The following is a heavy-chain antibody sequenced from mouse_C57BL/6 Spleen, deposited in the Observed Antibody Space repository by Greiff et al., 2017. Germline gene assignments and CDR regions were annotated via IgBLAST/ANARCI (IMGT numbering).Heavy chain of an antibody. V-gene: IGHV5-6*02. CDR2: ISSGGSYT. CDR3: ARREDLYYGPYFDY. D-gene: IGHD2-1*01. CDR1: GFTFSSYG. Sequence: DVKLMASGGDLVKPGGSLKLSCAASGFTFSSYGMSWVRQTPDKRLEWVATISSGGSYTYYPDSVKGRFTISRDNAKNTLYLQMSSLKSEDTAMYYCARREDLYYGPYFDYWGQGTTLTVSS. J-gene: IGHJ2*01.